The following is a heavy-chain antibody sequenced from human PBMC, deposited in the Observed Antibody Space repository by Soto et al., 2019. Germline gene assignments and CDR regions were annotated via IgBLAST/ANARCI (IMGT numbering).Heavy chain of an antibody. J-gene: IGHJ4*02. CDR2: ISYDGRKS. V-gene: IGHV3-30*18. D-gene: IGHD3-22*01. CDR1: GFTFSSFG. CDR3: AKILYDSYTSPLDY. Sequence: QVQLVESGGGVVQPGMSLRLSCAASGFTFSSFGMHWVRQAPGKGLEWVTIISYDGRKSYYADSVKGRFIIYGDNSKNTLYLQMFSLRVEDTAVYHCAKILYDSYTSPLDYWGQGTLVTVSS.